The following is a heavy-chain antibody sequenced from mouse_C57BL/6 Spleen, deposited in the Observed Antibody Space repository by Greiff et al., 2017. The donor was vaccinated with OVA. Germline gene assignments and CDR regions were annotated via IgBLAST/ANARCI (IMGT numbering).Heavy chain of an antibody. D-gene: IGHD1-1*01. CDR3: ARSRPYYGSSYGWFAY. Sequence: VQLQQSGPELVKPGASVKISCKASGYTFTDYYINWVKQRPGQGLEWIGWIYPGSGNTKYNEKFKGKATLTVDTSSSTAYMQLSSLTSEDSAVYFCARSRPYYGSSYGWFAYWGQGTLVTVSA. CDR1: GYTFTDYY. V-gene: IGHV1-84*01. CDR2: IYPGSGNT. J-gene: IGHJ3*01.